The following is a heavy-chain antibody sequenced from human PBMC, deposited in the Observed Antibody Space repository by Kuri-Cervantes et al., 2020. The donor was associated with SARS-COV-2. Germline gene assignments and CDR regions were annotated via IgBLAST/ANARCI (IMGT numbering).Heavy chain of an antibody. D-gene: IGHD3-22*01. CDR1: GYTFTSYG. V-gene: IGHV1-18*01. CDR3: ARGGPVGYYDSSGYGLYWYFDL. Sequence: ASVKVSCKASGYTFTSYGISWVRQAPGQGLEWMGWISAYNGNTNYAQKLQGRVTMTTDTSKGTAYMEPRSLRSDDTAVYYCARGGPVGYYDSSGYGLYWYFDLWGRGTLVTVSS. CDR2: ISAYNGNT. J-gene: IGHJ2*01.